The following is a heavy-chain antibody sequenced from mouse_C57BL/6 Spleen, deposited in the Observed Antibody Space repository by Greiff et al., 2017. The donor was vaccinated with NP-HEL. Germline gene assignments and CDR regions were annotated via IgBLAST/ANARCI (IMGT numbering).Heavy chain of an antibody. CDR3: ARYGYGSSVFDY. J-gene: IGHJ2*01. CDR2: INPNNGGT. V-gene: IGHV1-18*01. D-gene: IGHD1-1*01. CDR1: GYTFTDYN. Sequence: VQLKESGPELVKPGASVKIPCKASGYTFTDYNMDWVKQSHGKSLEWIGDINPNNGGTIYNQKFKGKATLTVDKSSSTAYMELRSLTSEDTAVYYCARYGYGSSVFDYWGQGTTLTVSS.